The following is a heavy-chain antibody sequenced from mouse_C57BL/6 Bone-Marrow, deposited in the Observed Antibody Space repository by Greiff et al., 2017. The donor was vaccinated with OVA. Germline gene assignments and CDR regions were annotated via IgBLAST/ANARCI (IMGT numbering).Heavy chain of an antibody. D-gene: IGHD4-1*01. CDR1: GYTFTDYN. CDR3: ARLTGPAYYFDY. J-gene: IGHJ2*01. V-gene: IGHV1-18*01. Sequence: VQLKQSGPELVKPGASVKIPCKASGYTFTDYNMDWVKQSHGKSLEWIGDINPNNGGTIYNQKFKGKATLTVDKSSSTAYMELRSLTSEDTAVYYCARLTGPAYYFDYWGQGTTLTVSS. CDR2: INPNNGGT.